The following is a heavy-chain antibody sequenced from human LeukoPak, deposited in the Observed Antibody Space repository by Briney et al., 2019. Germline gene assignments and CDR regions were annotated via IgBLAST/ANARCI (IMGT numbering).Heavy chain of an antibody. D-gene: IGHD3-22*01. Sequence: PGGSLRLSCAASGFTFSSYGMHWVRQAPGKGLEWVAVIWYDGSNKYYADSVKGRFTISRDNSKNTLYLQMNSLRAEDTAVYYCARDKSDSSGYYYVGFDYWGQGTLVTVSS. J-gene: IGHJ4*02. CDR3: ARDKSDSSGYYYVGFDY. CDR2: IWYDGSNK. CDR1: GFTFSSYG. V-gene: IGHV3-33*01.